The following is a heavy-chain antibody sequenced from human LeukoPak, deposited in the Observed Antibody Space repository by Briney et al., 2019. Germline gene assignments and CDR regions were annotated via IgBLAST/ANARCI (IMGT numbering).Heavy chain of an antibody. CDR3: AKDPSGRIYCYYYYMDV. CDR1: GFTFSSYA. D-gene: IGHD3-10*01. V-gene: IGHV3-23*01. CDR2: ISGSGGST. J-gene: IGHJ6*03. Sequence: GGSLRLPCAASGFTFSSYAMSWVRQAPGKGPEWVSAISGSGGSTYYADSVKGRFTISRDNSKNTLYLQMNSLRAEDTAVYYCAKDPSGRIYCYYYYMDVWGKGTTVTVSS.